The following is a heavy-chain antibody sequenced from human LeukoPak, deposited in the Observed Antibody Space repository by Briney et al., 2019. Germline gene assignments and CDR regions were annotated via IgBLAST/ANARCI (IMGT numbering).Heavy chain of an antibody. CDR2: IWHDGSKK. J-gene: IGHJ3*02. Sequence: PGGSLRLSCAASGFTFSSYVMHWVRQAPGKGLEWVAVIWHDGSKKDYADSVKGRFTISRDNSKNTLYLQMNSRRAEDTAVYYCAKEKSQGLGAYDMWGQGTMVTVSS. D-gene: IGHD3/OR15-3a*01. V-gene: IGHV3-33*06. CDR3: AKEKSQGLGAYDM. CDR1: GFTFSSYV.